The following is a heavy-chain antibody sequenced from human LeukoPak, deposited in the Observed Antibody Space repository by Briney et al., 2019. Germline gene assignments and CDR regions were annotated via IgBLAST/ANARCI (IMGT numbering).Heavy chain of an antibody. D-gene: IGHD6-19*01. CDR3: ARDRADSSGWYDY. V-gene: IGHV4-59*12. CDR2: IYYSGST. CDR1: GGSISSYY. Sequence: SETLSLTCTVSGGSISSYYWSWIRQPPGKGLEWIGYIYYSGSTNYNPSLKSRVTISVDTSKNQFSLKLSSVTAADTAVYYCARDRADSSGWYDYWGQGTLVTVSS. J-gene: IGHJ4*02.